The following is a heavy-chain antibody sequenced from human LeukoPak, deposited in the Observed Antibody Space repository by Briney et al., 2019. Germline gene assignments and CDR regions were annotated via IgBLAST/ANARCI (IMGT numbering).Heavy chain of an antibody. V-gene: IGHV4-39*07. D-gene: IGHD6-13*01. CDR3: AGEDSSNWPNFDY. Sequence: SQTLSLTCTVSGGSISSSNYYWGWIRQPPGKGLEWIGSIDYSGSTYYNPSLKSRVSISVDTSKNQFSLKLSSVTAADTAMYYCAGEDSSNWPNFDYWGQGTLVTVSS. CDR1: GGSISSSNYY. J-gene: IGHJ4*02. CDR2: IDYSGST.